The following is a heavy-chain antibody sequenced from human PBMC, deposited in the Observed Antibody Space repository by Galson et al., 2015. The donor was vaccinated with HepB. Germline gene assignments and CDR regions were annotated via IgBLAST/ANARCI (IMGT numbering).Heavy chain of an antibody. J-gene: IGHJ6*02. CDR1: GYTFSGYY. D-gene: IGHD3-22*01. CDR3: ASGYYYDSSGHYPYYYYGMDV. V-gene: IGHV1-2*06. Sequence: SVKVSCKASGYTFSGYYMHWVRQAPGQGLEWVGRINPDSGGTNYAQNFQGRVTMTRDTSISTAYMELSRLRSDDTAVYYCASGYYYDSSGHYPYYYYGMDVWGQGTTVTVSS. CDR2: INPDSGGT.